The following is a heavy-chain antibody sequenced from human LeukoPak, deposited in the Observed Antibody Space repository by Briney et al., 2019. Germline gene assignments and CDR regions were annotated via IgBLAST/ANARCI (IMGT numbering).Heavy chain of an antibody. V-gene: IGHV4-59*08. D-gene: IGHD2-2*01. Sequence: SETLSLTCTVSGGSISSYYWSWIRQPPGKGLEWIGYIFYSGGTNYNPSLKSRVTISVDTSKNQFSLRLSSVTAADTAVYYCARHPSAMANLDSWGQGTLVTVSS. CDR1: GGSISSYY. J-gene: IGHJ4*02. CDR2: IFYSGGT. CDR3: ARHPSAMANLDS.